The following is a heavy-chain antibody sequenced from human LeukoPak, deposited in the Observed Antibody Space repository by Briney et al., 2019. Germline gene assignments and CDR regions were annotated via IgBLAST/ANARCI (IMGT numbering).Heavy chain of an antibody. CDR3: ARGKVYDFWSGYSDYFDY. CDR1: GGTFSSYA. CDR2: IIPIFGTA. D-gene: IGHD3-3*01. Sequence: ASVKVSCKASGGTFSSYAISWVRQAPGQGLGWMGGIIPIFGTANYAQKFQGRVTITTDESTSTAYMELSSLRSEDTAVYYCARGKVYDFWSGYSDYFDYWGQGTLVTVSS. J-gene: IGHJ4*02. V-gene: IGHV1-69*05.